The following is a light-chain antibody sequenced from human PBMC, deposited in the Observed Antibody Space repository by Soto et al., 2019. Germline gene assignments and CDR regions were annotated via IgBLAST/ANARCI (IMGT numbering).Light chain of an antibody. CDR1: SSDVGGSNY. Sequence: QSALTQPASVSGSPGQSITISCTGTSSDVGGSNYVSWYQQHPGKAPKLIISDVSYRPSGVSNRLSGSKSGNTASLTISGLQVEDEADYYCSSYTSSSTYVFGTGTKLTVL. CDR2: DVS. J-gene: IGLJ1*01. CDR3: SSYTSSSTYV. V-gene: IGLV2-14*01.